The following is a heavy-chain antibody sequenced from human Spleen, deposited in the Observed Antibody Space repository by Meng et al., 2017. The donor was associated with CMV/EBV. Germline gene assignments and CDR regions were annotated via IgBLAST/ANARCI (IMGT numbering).Heavy chain of an antibody. Sequence: GGSLRRSCAASGFTFTSYTMHWVRQAPGKGLEWVSSISSSGTYIYYVDSLKGRFTISRDNSKTSLYLHMNSLRAEDTAVYYCARDRIAGATALDYWGQGTLVTVSS. D-gene: IGHD1-26*01. CDR3: ARDRIAGATALDY. J-gene: IGHJ4*02. CDR2: ISSSGTYI. V-gene: IGHV3-21*01. CDR1: GFTFTSYT.